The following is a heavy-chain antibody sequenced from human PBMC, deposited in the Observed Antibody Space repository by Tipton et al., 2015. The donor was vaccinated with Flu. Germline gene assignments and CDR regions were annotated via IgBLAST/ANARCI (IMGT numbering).Heavy chain of an antibody. V-gene: IGHV4-38-2*02. CDR3: ARDRYYYYGMDV. CDR1: GGSIGSPYC. J-gene: IGHJ6*02. Sequence: TLSLTCSVSGGSIGSPYCWGWVRQPPGQGLEWIGNICPGSPYYNSSLRSRVTISLVTSKIQFSLRLSSVTAADTAVYYCARDRYYYYGMDVWGQGTTVTVSS. CDR2: ICPGSP.